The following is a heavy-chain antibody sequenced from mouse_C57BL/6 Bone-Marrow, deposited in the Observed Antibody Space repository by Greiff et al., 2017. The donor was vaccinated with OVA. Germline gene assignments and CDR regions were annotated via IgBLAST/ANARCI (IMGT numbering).Heavy chain of an antibody. V-gene: IGHV1-47*01. CDR2: FHPYNDDT. CDR1: GYTFTTYP. J-gene: IGHJ2*01. D-gene: IGHD4-1*01. Sequence: VQRVESGAELVKPGASVKMSCKASGYTFTTYPIEWMKQNHGKSLEWIGNFHPYNDDTKYNEKFKGKATLTVEKSSSTVYLELSRLTSDDSAVYYCARRGDWDDPLFDYWGQGTTLTVSS. CDR3: ARRGDWDDPLFDY.